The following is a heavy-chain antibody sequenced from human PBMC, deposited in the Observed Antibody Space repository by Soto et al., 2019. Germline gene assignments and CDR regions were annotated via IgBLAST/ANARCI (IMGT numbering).Heavy chain of an antibody. V-gene: IGHV1-69*13. CDR3: ARSRRYNWNGYYYGMDV. J-gene: IGHJ6*02. Sequence: SVKVSGKASGGTFSSYAISWVRQAPGQGLEWMGGIIPIFGTANYAQKFQGRVTITADESTSTAYMELSSLRSEDTAVYYCARSRRYNWNGYYYGMDVWGQGTTVTVSS. CDR1: GGTFSSYA. CDR2: IIPIFGTA. D-gene: IGHD1-20*01.